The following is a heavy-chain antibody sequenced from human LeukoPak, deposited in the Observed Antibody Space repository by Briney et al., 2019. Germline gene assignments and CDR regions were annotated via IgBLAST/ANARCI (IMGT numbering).Heavy chain of an antibody. CDR1: GFTFSGSA. Sequence: PGGSLRLSCAASGFTFSGSAMHWVRQASGKGLKWVGRIRSKANSYATAYAASVKGRFTISRDDSKNTAYLQMNSLKTEDTAVYYCTRSSSAPAYFDYWGQGTLVTVSS. V-gene: IGHV3-73*01. CDR2: IRSKANSYAT. J-gene: IGHJ4*02. CDR3: TRSSSAPAYFDY.